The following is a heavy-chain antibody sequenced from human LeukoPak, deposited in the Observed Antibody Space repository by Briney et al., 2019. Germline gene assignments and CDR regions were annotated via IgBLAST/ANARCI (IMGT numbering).Heavy chain of an antibody. V-gene: IGHV1-46*01. J-gene: IGHJ5*02. CDR2: INPSGGST. D-gene: IGHD1-1*01. CDR1: GYTFTGYY. Sequence: ASVKVSCKASGYTFTGYYMHWVRQAPGQGLEWMGIINPSGGSTSYAQKFQGRVTMTRDTSTSTVYLELSSLRSEDTAVYYCAILTGTGTTHWFDPWGQGTLVTVSS. CDR3: AILTGTGTTHWFDP.